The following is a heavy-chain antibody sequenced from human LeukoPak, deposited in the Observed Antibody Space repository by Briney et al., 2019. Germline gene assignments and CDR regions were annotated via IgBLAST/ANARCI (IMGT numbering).Heavy chain of an antibody. J-gene: IGHJ6*03. CDR2: IYYSGNT. V-gene: IGHV4-39*01. CDR1: GDSISSSKKY. D-gene: IGHD6-19*01. Sequence: SETLSLTCTVSGDSISSSKKYWGWVRQPPGKGLEWIGSIYYSGNTYYNPSLKSRVTISLGTSRNQFSLRLSSVTAADTAVYYCASTIAVAGDYYYFYMDVWGKGTTVTISS. CDR3: ASTIAVAGDYYYFYMDV.